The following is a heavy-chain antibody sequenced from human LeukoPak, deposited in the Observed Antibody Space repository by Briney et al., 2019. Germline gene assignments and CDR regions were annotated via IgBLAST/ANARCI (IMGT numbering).Heavy chain of an antibody. J-gene: IGHJ1*01. V-gene: IGHV3-23*01. CDR3: AKDGGYIPGYFQH. CDR1: GFTFSSYA. D-gene: IGHD3-22*01. CDR2: ISGSGGST. Sequence: PGGSLRLSCAASGFTFSSYAMSWVRQAPGKWLDWVSAISGSGGSTYYADSVKGRFTISRDNSKNTLYLQMNSLRAEDTAVYYCAKDGGYIPGYFQHWGQGTLVTVSS.